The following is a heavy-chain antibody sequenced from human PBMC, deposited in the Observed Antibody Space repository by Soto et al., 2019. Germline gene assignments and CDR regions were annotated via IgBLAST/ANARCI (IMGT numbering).Heavy chain of an antibody. J-gene: IGHJ4*02. D-gene: IGHD3-22*01. CDR3: AKSRVLIGAIVTLLDS. V-gene: IGHV3-23*01. CDR2: ISTNGDTA. CDR1: GFTFSSYA. Sequence: EVQLLESGGGLVQPGGSLTLSCATSGFTFSSYAMVWVRQAAEKGLEWVASISTNGDTAYYADSVKDRFTISRGNSENTLYLQTNGLRADDTALYFCAKSRVLIGAIVTLLDSWGQGTQVTVSS.